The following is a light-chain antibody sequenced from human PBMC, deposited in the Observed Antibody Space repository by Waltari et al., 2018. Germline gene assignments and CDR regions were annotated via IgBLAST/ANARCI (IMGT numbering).Light chain of an antibody. J-gene: IGLJ3*02. CDR3: QVWDNYSDHWV. V-gene: IGLV3-21*04. CDR2: YVN. Sequence: SYVLTQPPSLSVAPGKTARITCGGNNIGIRSVHWCQQKAGTAPVVVISYVNDRPSGIPERFSASNSGNMATLTISRVEAGDEADYYCQVWDNYSDHWVFGGGTKLTVL. CDR1: NIGIRS.